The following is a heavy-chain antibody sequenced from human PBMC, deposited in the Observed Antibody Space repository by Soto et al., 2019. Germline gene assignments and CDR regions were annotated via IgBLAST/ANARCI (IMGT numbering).Heavy chain of an antibody. CDR3: ARDLQADY. CDR1: GYTLTELS. CDR2: FDPEVGKA. V-gene: IGHV1-24*01. Sequence: ASVKVSCKVSGYTLTELSMHWVRQAPGKGLEWMGGFDPEVGKANYAQKFQGRVTITRDTSASTAYMELSSLRSEDTAVYYCARDLQADYWGQGTLVTVSS. J-gene: IGHJ4*02.